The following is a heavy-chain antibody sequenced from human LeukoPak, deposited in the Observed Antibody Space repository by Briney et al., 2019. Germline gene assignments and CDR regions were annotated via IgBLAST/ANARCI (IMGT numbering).Heavy chain of an antibody. V-gene: IGHV3-64D*06. D-gene: IGHD3-10*01. J-gene: IGHJ4*02. CDR1: GFTFSSYA. CDR3: VNLWFGESTDH. Sequence: GGSLRLSCSASGFTFSSYAMHWVRQAPGKGLEYVSAISSNGGSTYYADSVKGRFTISRDNSKNTPYLQMSSLRAEDTAVYYCVNLWFGESTDHWGQGTLVTVSS. CDR2: ISSNGGST.